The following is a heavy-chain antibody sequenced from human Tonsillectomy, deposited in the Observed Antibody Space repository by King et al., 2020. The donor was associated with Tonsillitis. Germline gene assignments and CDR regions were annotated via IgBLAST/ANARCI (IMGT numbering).Heavy chain of an antibody. J-gene: IGHJ4*02. D-gene: IGHD6-19*01. Sequence: QLQESGPGPVKPPETLSLTCTVSGGSISRSIYYWAWIRQPPGKGLEWIGSISYSGSTYYNPSFESRVTMSVDTSKKQFSLKLSSVTAADTAVYYCARQESSGWPAYFDYWGRGTQVTVSS. CDR2: ISYSGST. CDR3: ARQESSGWPAYFDY. CDR1: GGSISRSIYY. V-gene: IGHV4-39*01.